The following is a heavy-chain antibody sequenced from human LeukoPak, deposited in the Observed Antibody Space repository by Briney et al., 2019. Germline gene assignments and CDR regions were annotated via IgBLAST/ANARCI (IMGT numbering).Heavy chain of an antibody. CDR1: GGSFSGYY. CDR2: INHSGST. V-gene: IGHV4-34*01. CDR3: VIDGTMVRGVFNY. Sequence: SETLSLTCAVYGGSFSGYYWSWIRQPPGKGLEWIGEINHSGSTNYNPSLKSRVTISVDTSKNQFPLKLSSVTAADTAVYYCVIDGTMVRGVFNYWGQGTLVTVSS. J-gene: IGHJ4*02. D-gene: IGHD3-10*01.